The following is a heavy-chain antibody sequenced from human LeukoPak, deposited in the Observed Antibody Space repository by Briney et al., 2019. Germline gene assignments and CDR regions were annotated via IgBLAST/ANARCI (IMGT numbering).Heavy chain of an antibody. CDR1: GGSISSYY. J-gene: IGHJ5*02. V-gene: IGHV4-59*01. CDR2: IYYSGST. Sequence: SETLSLTCTVSGGSISSYYWSWIRQPPGKGLEWIGYIYYSGSTNYNPSLKSRVTISVDTSRNQFSLKLSSVTAADTAVYYCARGWDYYDSSGYPPNWFDPWGQGTLVTVSS. CDR3: ARGWDYYDSSGYPPNWFDP. D-gene: IGHD3-22*01.